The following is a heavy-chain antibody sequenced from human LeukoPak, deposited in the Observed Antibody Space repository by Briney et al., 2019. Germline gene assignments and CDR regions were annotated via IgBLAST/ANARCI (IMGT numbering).Heavy chain of an antibody. D-gene: IGHD3-16*01. CDR1: GGTFSSYA. J-gene: IGHJ3*02. CDR3: AGGEDSSKNAFDI. V-gene: IGHV1-46*01. Sequence: ASVKVSCKASGGTFSSYAISWVRQAPGQGLEWMGIINPSGGSTSYAQKFQGRVTMTRDTSTSTVYMELSSLRSEDTAVYYCAGGEDSSKNAFDIWGQGTMVTVSS. CDR2: INPSGGST.